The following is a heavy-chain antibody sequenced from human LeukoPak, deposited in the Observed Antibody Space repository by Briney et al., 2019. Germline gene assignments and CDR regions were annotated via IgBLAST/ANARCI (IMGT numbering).Heavy chain of an antibody. Sequence: GASVKVSCKASGYTFTGYYMHWVRQAPGQGLEWMGWINPNSGGTNYAQKFQGRVTMTRDTSISTAYMELSSLRSEDTAVYYCARGGTMVRGDTSLYYFDYWGQGTLVTVSS. CDR1: GYTFTGYY. V-gene: IGHV1-2*02. J-gene: IGHJ4*02. CDR2: INPNSGGT. CDR3: ARGGTMVRGDTSLYYFDY. D-gene: IGHD3-10*01.